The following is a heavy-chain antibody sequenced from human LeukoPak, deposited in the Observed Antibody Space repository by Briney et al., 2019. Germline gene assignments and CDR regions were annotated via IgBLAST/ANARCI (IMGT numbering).Heavy chain of an antibody. J-gene: IGHJ6*02. CDR3: TRLASSSWPLYYYYGMDV. V-gene: IGHV1-8*01. CDR1: GYTFTSYD. Sequence: ASVKVSCKASGYTFTSYDINWVRQATGQGLEWMGWMNPNSGNTGYAQKFQGRVTMTGNTPISTAYMELSSLRSEDMAVYFCTRLASSSWPLYYYYGMDVWGQGTTVTVSS. CDR2: MNPNSGNT. D-gene: IGHD6-13*01.